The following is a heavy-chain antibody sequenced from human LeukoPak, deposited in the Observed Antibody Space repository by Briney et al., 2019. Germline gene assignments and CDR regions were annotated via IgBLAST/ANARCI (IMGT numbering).Heavy chain of an antibody. V-gene: IGHV3-23*01. CDR1: GFTFSSYV. CDR3: ARDYYDSSGYYFVA. J-gene: IGHJ4*02. Sequence: GGSLRLSCAASGFTFSSYVMSWVRQAPGKGLEWVSAVSGGGGSTYYADSVKGRFTISRDNSKNTLYLQMNSLRAEDTAVYYCARDYYDSSGYYFVAWGQGTLVTVSS. D-gene: IGHD3-22*01. CDR2: VSGGGGST.